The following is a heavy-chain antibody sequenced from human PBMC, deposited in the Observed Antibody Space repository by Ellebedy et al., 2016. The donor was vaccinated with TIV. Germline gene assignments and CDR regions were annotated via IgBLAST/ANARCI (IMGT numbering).Heavy chain of an antibody. CDR3: ARRNTELITVEEYYYYMDV. CDR2: IYSSGSA. J-gene: IGHJ6*03. V-gene: IGHV4-59*08. Sequence: SETLSLTCTVSGGSISGFYWSWIRQPPGKGLESIGYIYSSGSADYNPSLRSRVTISVDTSKNQFSLSLRYVTAADTAVYYCARRNTELITVEEYYYYMDVWGEGTTVTVSS. D-gene: IGHD4-11*01. CDR1: GGSISGFY.